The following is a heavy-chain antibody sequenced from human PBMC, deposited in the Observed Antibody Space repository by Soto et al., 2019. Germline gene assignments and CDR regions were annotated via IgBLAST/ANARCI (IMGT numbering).Heavy chain of an antibody. CDR3: ARDYSSSWYDWFDP. CDR2: IYHSGST. CDR1: GGSISSSNW. V-gene: IGHV4-4*02. Sequence: SETLSLTCAVSGGSISSSNWWSWVRQPPGKGLEWIGEIYHSGSTNYNPSLKSRVTISVDKSKNQFSLKLGSVTAADTAVYYCARDYSSSWYDWFDPWGQGTLVTVSS. D-gene: IGHD6-13*01. J-gene: IGHJ5*02.